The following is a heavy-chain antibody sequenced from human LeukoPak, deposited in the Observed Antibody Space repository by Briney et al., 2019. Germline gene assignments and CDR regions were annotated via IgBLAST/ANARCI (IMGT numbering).Heavy chain of an antibody. V-gene: IGHV1-2*06. D-gene: IGHD4-17*01. J-gene: IGHJ4*02. CDR3: AKNRAGDYADY. CDR2: ISPNSGGT. CDR1: GYTFTDYY. Sequence: ASVKVSCKASGYTFTDYYVHWVRQAPGQGLEWMGRISPNSGGTNYAQKFRGRLTVTRDTSISTAYMELSSLRSDDTAVYYCAKNRAGDYADYWGLGTLVTVSS.